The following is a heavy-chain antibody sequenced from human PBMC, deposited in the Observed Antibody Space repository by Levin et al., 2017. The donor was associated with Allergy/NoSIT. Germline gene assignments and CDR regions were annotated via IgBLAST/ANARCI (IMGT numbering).Heavy chain of an antibody. CDR1: GYSFTSYW. V-gene: IGHV5-10-1*01. J-gene: IGHJ3*02. D-gene: IGHD1-14*01. CDR2: IDPSDSYT. CDR3: ASHRNLEAFDI. Sequence: ASVKVSCKGSGYSFTSYWISWVRQMPGKGLEWMGRIDPSDSYTNYSPSFQGHVTTSAEKSITTAYLQWSSLTAADTDMYYCASHRNLEAFDIWGQGTMVTVSS.